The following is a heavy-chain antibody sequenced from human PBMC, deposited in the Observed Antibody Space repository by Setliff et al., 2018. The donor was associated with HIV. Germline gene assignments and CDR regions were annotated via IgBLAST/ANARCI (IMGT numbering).Heavy chain of an antibody. CDR2: IYYSGST. Sequence: SETLSLTCTVSGGSVSESTYHWGWIRQPPGKGLEWIGSIYYSGSTYYNPSLKSRVTISVDTSKNQFSLKLSSVTAADTAVYYCARHLYGGYTGGFDYWGQGTLVTVSS. CDR3: ARHLYGGYTGGFDY. J-gene: IGHJ4*02. CDR1: GGSVSESTYH. D-gene: IGHD5-12*01. V-gene: IGHV4-39*01.